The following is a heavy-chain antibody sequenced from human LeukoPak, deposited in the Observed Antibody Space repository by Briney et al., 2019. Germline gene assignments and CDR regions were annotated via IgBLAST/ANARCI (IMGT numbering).Heavy chain of an antibody. J-gene: IGHJ6*03. V-gene: IGHV1-46*01. CDR3: ARDPAGTRDPRAARPLYYYYMGV. CDR2: INPSGGST. D-gene: IGHD6-6*01. CDR1: GYTFTSYY. Sequence: GASVKVSCKASGYTFTSYYMHWVRQAPGQGLEWMGIINPSGGSTSYAQKFQGRVTMTRDMSTSTVYMELSSLRSEDTAVYYCARDPAGTRDPRAARPLYYYYMGVWGKGTTVTVSS.